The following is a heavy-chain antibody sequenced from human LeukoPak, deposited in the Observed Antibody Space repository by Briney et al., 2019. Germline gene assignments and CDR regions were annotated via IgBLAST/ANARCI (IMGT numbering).Heavy chain of an antibody. V-gene: IGHV4-59*01. CDR3: ARALRYCSSTSCSNWFDP. CDR1: GGSLSSYY. J-gene: IGHJ5*02. CDR2: IYYSGST. Sequence: SETLSLTCTVSGGSLSSYYWSWIRQPPGKGLEWIGYIYYSGSTNYNPSLKSRVTISVDTSKNQFSLKLSSVTAADTAVYYCARALRYCSSTSCSNWFDPWGQGTLVTVSS. D-gene: IGHD2-2*01.